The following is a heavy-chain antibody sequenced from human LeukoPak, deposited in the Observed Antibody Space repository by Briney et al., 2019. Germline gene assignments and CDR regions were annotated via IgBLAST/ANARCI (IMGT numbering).Heavy chain of an antibody. CDR2: IYYSGST. V-gene: IGHV4-31*03. Sequence: SETLSLTCTVSGGSISSGGYYWSWIRQHPGKGLEWIGYIYYSGSTYYNPSLKSRVTISVATSKNEFSLKLSSVTAADTAVYYCARGPMVRGVYYFDPWGQGTLVTVSS. CDR1: GGSISSGGYY. D-gene: IGHD3-10*01. CDR3: ARGPMVRGVYYFDP. J-gene: IGHJ5*02.